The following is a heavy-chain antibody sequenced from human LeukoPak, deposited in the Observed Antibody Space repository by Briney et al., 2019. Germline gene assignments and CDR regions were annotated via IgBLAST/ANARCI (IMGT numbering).Heavy chain of an antibody. CDR1: GFTVSSNY. Sequence: GGSLRLSCAASGFTVSSNYMSWVRQAPGKGLEWVSAISGSGGSTYYADSVKGRFTISRDNSKNTLYLQMNSLRAEDTAVYYCAKAPTSARGYSFDYWGQGTLVTVSS. CDR2: ISGSGGST. V-gene: IGHV3-23*01. CDR3: AKAPTSARGYSFDY. D-gene: IGHD3-22*01. J-gene: IGHJ4*02.